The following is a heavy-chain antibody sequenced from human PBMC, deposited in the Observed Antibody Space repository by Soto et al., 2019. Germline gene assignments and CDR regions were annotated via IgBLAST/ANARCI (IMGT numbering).Heavy chain of an antibody. Sequence: QVQLVQSGAEVKKPGASGKVSCKASGYTFTNFGISWVRQAPGQGREWMGWISTYNGYTNYAQKFQGRVIMTTDTHTSTVYMELRSRRSDATAVYYCASDPSRRYSYGQGLDYWGQGTLVNVSS. CDR2: ISTYNGYT. V-gene: IGHV1-18*04. J-gene: IGHJ4*02. CDR3: ASDPSRRYSYGQGLDY. D-gene: IGHD5-18*01. CDR1: GYTFTNFG.